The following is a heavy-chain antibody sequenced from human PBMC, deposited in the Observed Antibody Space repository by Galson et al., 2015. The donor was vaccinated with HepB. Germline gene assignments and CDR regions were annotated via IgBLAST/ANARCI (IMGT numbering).Heavy chain of an antibody. J-gene: IGHJ4*02. CDR1: GFTFSSYA. CDR3: AKNYYDSSGYYYVEAYYFDS. CDR2: ISGSGGST. Sequence: SLRLSCAASGFTFSSYAMSWVRQAPGKGLEWVSAISGSGGSTYYADSVKGRFTISRDNSKNTLYLQMNSLRAEDTAVYYCAKNYYDSSGYYYVEAYYFDSWGQGTLVTVSS. V-gene: IGHV3-23*01. D-gene: IGHD3-22*01.